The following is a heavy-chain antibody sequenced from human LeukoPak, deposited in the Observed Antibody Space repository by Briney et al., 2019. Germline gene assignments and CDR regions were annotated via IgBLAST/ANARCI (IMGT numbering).Heavy chain of an antibody. J-gene: IGHJ3*02. CDR3: AKDLYSSSWSVPSGAFDI. V-gene: IGHV3-30*02. Sequence: PGGSLRLSCAASGFTFSSYGMHWVRQAPGKGLEWVAFIRYDGSNKYYADSVKGRFTISRDNSKNTLYLQMNSLRAEDTAVYYCAKDLYSSSWSVPSGAFDIWGQGTMVTVSS. CDR2: IRYDGSNK. CDR1: GFTFSSYG. D-gene: IGHD6-13*01.